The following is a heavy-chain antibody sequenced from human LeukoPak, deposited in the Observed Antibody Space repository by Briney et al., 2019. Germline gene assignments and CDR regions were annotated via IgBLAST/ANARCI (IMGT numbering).Heavy chain of an antibody. D-gene: IGHD3-10*01. CDR2: IYYSGST. Sequence: PSETLSLTCTVSGGSISSYYWSWIRQPPGKGLEWIGYIYYSGSTNYNPSLKSRVTISVDASKNQFSLKLSSVTAADTAVYYCAILLLWFGEPSVGFGYWGQGTLVTVSS. CDR3: AILLLWFGEPSVGFGY. J-gene: IGHJ4*02. V-gene: IGHV4-59*01. CDR1: GGSISSYY.